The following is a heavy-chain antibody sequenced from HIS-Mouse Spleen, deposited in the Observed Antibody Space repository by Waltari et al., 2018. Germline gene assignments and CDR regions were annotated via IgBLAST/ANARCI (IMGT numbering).Heavy chain of an antibody. V-gene: IGHV3-21*01. CDR1: GFTFSRYR. D-gene: IGHD7-27*01. Sequence: EVPLVQSGGGLVKPGGSLRLSCAASGFTFSRYRMNWVRQAPGKGLEWVSSISSSSSYIYYADSVKGRFTISRDNAKNSLYLQMNSLRAEDTAVYYCARRLLTGDAFDIWGQGTMVTVSS. J-gene: IGHJ3*02. CDR3: ARRLLTGDAFDI. CDR2: ISSSSSYI.